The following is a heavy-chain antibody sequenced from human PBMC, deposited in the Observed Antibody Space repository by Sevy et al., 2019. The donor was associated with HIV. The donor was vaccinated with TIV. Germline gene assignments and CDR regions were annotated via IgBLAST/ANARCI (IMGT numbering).Heavy chain of an antibody. CDR2: ISGSGGST. CDR3: AKEVAKWLPRWYNWFDP. J-gene: IGHJ5*02. D-gene: IGHD6-19*01. V-gene: IGHV3-23*01. CDR1: GFTFSSYA. Sequence: GGSLRLSCAASGFTFSSYAMSWVRQAPGKGLEWVSAISGSGGSTYYADSVKGRFTISRDNSKNTLYLQMNSLRAEDKAVYYCAKEVAKWLPRWYNWFDPWGQGTLVTVSS.